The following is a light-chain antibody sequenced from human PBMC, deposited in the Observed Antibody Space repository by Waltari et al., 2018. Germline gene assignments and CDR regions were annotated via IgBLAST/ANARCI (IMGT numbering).Light chain of an antibody. Sequence: QSALTQPASVSGSPGQSITLYCPGTARHVGASDFFPWYQQHPGKAPHLIIYEVSNRPSGISNRFSASKSGNTASLTISGLQAEDEADYYCSSYTTSSAPGVFGTGTRVTVL. CDR1: ARHVGASDF. CDR3: SSYTTSSAPGV. V-gene: IGLV2-14*01. J-gene: IGLJ1*01. CDR2: EVS.